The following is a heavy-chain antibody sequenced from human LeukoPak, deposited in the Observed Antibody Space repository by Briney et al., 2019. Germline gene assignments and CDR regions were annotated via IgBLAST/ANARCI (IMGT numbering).Heavy chain of an antibody. CDR1: GFTFNAHA. Sequence: GGSLRLSCAASGFTFNAHAMSWVRQAPGKGLEWVSSVSGSGTNTYYADSGKGRFTISRDNAKNSLYLQMNSLRAEDTAVYYCARDLHLSLDYWGQGTLVTVSS. V-gene: IGHV3-23*01. D-gene: IGHD3-16*01. CDR2: VSGSGTNT. CDR3: ARDLHLSLDY. J-gene: IGHJ4*02.